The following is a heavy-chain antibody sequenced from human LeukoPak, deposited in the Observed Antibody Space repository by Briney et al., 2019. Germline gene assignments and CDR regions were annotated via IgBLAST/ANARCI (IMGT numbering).Heavy chain of an antibody. CDR2: ISYDGSNK. CDR1: GFTFSSYW. J-gene: IGHJ6*02. D-gene: IGHD3-3*01. CDR3: AQDLEWSPLYGMDV. V-gene: IGHV3-30*18. Sequence: GGSLRLSCAASGFTFSSYWMHWVRQAPGKGLEWVAVISYDGSNKYYADSVKGRFTISRDNSKNTLYLQMNSLRAEDTAVYYCAQDLEWSPLYGMDVWGQGTTVTVSS.